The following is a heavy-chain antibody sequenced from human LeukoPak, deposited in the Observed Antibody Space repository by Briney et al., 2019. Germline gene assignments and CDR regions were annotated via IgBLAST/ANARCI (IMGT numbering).Heavy chain of an antibody. CDR2: IGGSGVNT. D-gene: IGHD1-26*01. V-gene: IGHV3-23*01. J-gene: IGHJ1*01. CDR3: AKGPYYEVRYEYYQQ. Sequence: GGSLRLSCADSGFTSTFYAMSWVRQAPGKGLEWVSGIGGSGVNTYYADSVKGRFTISRDNSKNTLYLQMNSLRAEDTAVYYCAKGPYYEVRYEYYQQWGQGTLVTVSS. CDR1: GFTSTFYA.